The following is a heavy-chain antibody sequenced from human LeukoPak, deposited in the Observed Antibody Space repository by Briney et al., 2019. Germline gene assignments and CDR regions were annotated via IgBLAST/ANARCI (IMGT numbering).Heavy chain of an antibody. J-gene: IGHJ4*02. Sequence: SVKVSCKASGGTFSSYAISWVRQAPGQGLEWMGGTIPIFGTANYAQKLQGRVTITADESTSTAYMELSSLRSEDTAVYYCASGTRGWFQEYWGQGTLVTVSS. D-gene: IGHD2-15*01. CDR2: TIPIFGTA. CDR1: GGTFSSYA. V-gene: IGHV1-69*13. CDR3: ASGTRGWFQEY.